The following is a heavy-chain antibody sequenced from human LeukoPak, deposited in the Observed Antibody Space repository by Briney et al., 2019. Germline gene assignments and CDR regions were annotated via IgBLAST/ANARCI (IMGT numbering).Heavy chain of an antibody. D-gene: IGHD5-24*01. CDR3: ARARTMATIGYWYFDL. V-gene: IGHV1-69*06. J-gene: IGHJ2*01. CDR1: GGTFSSYA. CDR2: IIPIFGTA. Sequence: ASVKVSCKASGGTFSSYAISWVRQAPGQGLEWMGGIIPIFGTANYAQKFQGRVTITADKSTSTAYMELSSLRSEDTAVYYCARARTMATIGYWYFDLWGRGTLVTVSS.